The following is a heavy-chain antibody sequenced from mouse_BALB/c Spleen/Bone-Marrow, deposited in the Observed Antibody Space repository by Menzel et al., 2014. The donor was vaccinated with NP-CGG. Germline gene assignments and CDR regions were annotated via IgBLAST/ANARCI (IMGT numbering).Heavy chain of an antibody. V-gene: IGHV4-1*02. Sequence: EVMLVESGGGLVQPGGSLKLSCAASGFDFSRYWMNWVRQAPGKGLEWIGEINPDSSAIIYTPSLKDKFIISRDNAKNTLFLQMSEVRSEDTALYYCARPYYRYLYFDYWGQGTTPTVSS. D-gene: IGHD2-14*01. CDR3: ARPYYRYLYFDY. CDR2: INPDSSAI. CDR1: GFDFSRYW. J-gene: IGHJ2*01.